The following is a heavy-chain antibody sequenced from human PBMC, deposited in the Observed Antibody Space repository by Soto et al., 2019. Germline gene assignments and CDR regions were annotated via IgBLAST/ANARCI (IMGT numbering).Heavy chain of an antibody. CDR1: GYTFTSYA. V-gene: IGHV1-18*01. CDR2: LSAYNGIT. CDR3: ATVVGAVPY. J-gene: IGHJ4*02. D-gene: IGHD1-26*01. Sequence: QVHLVQSGAEVKEPGASVKVSCKASGYTFTSYAISWVRQAPGQGLEWMGWLSAYNGITNYAQNLQGRVTVTTDTSTDTAYMVLRSLTSDGAAVYYCATVVGAVPYWGQGTLVTVSS.